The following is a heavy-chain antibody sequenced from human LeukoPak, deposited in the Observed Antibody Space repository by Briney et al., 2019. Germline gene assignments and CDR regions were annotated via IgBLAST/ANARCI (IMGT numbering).Heavy chain of an antibody. CDR3: ARTYCSSTSCYLDY. CDR2: INHSGST. CDR1: GGSFSGYY. D-gene: IGHD2-2*01. Sequence: SETLSLTCAVSGGSFSGYYWSWIRQPPGKGLEWIGEINHSGSTNYNPSLKSRVTISVDTSKHQFSLKLSSVTAADTAVYYCARTYCSSTSCYLDYWGQGTLVTVSS. J-gene: IGHJ4*02. V-gene: IGHV4-34*01.